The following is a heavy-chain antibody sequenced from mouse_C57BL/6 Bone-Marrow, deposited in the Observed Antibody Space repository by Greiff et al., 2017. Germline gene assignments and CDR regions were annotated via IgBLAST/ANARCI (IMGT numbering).Heavy chain of an antibody. CDR1: GFTFSDYG. Sequence: EVMLVESGGGLVKPGGSLKLSCAASGFTFSDYGMHWVRQAPEKGLEWVAYISSGSSTIYYADTVKGRFTISRANAKNTLFLQMTSLRSEDTAMYYCATRRYYYAMDYWGQGTSVTVSS. CDR3: ATRRYYYAMDY. J-gene: IGHJ4*01. V-gene: IGHV5-17*01. CDR2: ISSGSSTI.